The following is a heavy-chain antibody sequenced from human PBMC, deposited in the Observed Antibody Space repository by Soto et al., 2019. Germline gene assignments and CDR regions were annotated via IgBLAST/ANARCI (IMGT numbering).Heavy chain of an antibody. J-gene: IGHJ6*02. V-gene: IGHV3-11*06. CDR1: GFTFSDYY. Sequence: PGGSLRLSCAASGFTFSDYYMSWIRQAPGKGLEWVSYISSSSSYTNYADSVKGRFTISRDNAKNSLYLQMNSLRAEDTAVYYCARVPRLDYYYYGMDVWGQGTTVTVSS. D-gene: IGHD2-2*01. CDR2: ISSSSSYT. CDR3: ARVPRLDYYYYGMDV.